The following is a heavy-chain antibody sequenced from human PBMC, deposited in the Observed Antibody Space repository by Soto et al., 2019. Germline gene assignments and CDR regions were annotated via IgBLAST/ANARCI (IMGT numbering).Heavy chain of an antibody. CDR2: ISSSSSYT. CDR1: ALHSRDYH. J-gene: IGHJ3*02. V-gene: IGHV3-11*06. D-gene: IGHD3-22*01. CDR3: ARDEYYYYSSGPKNAFYI. Sequence: GAPLRLSCAASALHSRDYHMSWIRQPPGEGLEWVSYISSSSSYTNYADSVKGLFTISRDNAKNSLYLQMNSLRAEDTAVYYCARDEYYYYSSGPKNAFYIWGQGTMVTVSS.